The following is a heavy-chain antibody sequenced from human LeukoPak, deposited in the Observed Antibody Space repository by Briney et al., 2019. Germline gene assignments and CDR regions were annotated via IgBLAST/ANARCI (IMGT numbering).Heavy chain of an antibody. J-gene: IGHJ4*02. Sequence: PGGSLRLSCAASGFTFSSYSMNWVRQAPGKGLEWVSYISSSSSTIYYADSVKGRFTISRDNAKNSLYLQMNSLRAEDTAVYYCARGHYDSSGYRLDYWGQGTLVTVSS. D-gene: IGHD3-22*01. CDR3: ARGHYDSSGYRLDY. CDR1: GFTFSSYS. CDR2: ISSSSSTI. V-gene: IGHV3-48*04.